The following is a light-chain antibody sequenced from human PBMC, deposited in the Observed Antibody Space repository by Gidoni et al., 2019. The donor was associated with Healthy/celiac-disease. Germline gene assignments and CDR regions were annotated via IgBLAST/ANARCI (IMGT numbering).Light chain of an antibody. CDR2: RNN. V-gene: IGLV1-47*01. CDR3: AAWDDSLSGWV. J-gene: IGLJ3*02. CDR1: SSNSGSNY. Sequence: QSVLTQQPSASGTPGQRFTISCSGSSSNSGSNYVYWYQQLPGTAPKLLIYRNNQRPSGVPDRFSGSKSGTSASLAISGLRSEDEADYYCAAWDDSLSGWVFGGGTKLTVL.